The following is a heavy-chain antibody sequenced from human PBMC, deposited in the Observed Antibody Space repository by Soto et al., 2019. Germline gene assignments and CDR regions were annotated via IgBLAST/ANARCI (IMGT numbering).Heavy chain of an antibody. J-gene: IGHJ1*01. CDR1: GFTFSNAW. CDR3: TTVYYDILTGYRLLFAPAEYFQH. Sequence: GGSLRLSCAASGFTFSNAWMSWVRQAPGKGLEWVGRIKSKTDGGTTDYAAPVKGRFTISRDDSKKTMNLQMNRLKTEDTSVYYCTTVYYDILTGYRLLFAPAEYFQHWGQGTLVTVSS. CDR2: IKSKTDGGTT. D-gene: IGHD3-9*01. V-gene: IGHV3-15*01.